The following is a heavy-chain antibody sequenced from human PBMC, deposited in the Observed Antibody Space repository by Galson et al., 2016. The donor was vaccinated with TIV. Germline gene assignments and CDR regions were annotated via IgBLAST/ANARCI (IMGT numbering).Heavy chain of an antibody. CDR2: IIPLFRTT. V-gene: IGHV1-69*13. CDR3: ASDRNTAFDTYHYYYGLDV. CDR1: GGTFSSYV. J-gene: IGHJ6*02. Sequence: SVKVSCKASGGTFSSYVFNWVRLAHGQGLEWMGGIIPLFRTTNYAQKFQGRVTITADESTNTAYVELNSRRPGDTAVYYCASDRNTAFDTYHYYYGLDVWGQGTTVTVSS. D-gene: IGHD5-18*01.